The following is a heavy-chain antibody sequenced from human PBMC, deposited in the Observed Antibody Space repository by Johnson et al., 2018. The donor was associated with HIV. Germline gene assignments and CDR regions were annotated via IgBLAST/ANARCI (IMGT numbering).Heavy chain of an antibody. CDR1: GFTFSTYG. V-gene: IGHV3-33*01. CDR2: IWYDGTNK. Sequence: QVQLVESGGGVVQPGRSLRLSCAASGFTFSTYGMHWVRQAPGKGLAWVAIIWYDGTNKYYADSVKGRFTISRDNSKNTLYLQMNSLRAEDTAVYYCARGRRVGAAAPDDAFDIWGQGTMVTVSS. D-gene: IGHD6-13*01. J-gene: IGHJ3*02. CDR3: ARGRRVGAAAPDDAFDI.